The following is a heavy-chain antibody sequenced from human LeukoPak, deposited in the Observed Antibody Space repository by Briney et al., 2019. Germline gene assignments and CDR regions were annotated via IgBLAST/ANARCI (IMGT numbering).Heavy chain of an antibody. CDR1: GFILSTYA. Sequence: GGSLRLSCAASGFILSTYAMSWVRQAPGKGLEWVSVIYSGGSTYYADSVKGRFTISRDNSKNTLYLQMNSLRAEDTAVYYCARDIRIVATKGVDYWGQGTLVTVSS. J-gene: IGHJ4*02. V-gene: IGHV3-66*01. CDR3: ARDIRIVATKGVDY. D-gene: IGHD5-12*01. CDR2: IYSGGST.